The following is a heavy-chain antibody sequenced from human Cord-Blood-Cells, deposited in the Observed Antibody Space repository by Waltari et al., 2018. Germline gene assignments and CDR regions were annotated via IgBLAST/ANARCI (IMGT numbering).Heavy chain of an antibody. D-gene: IGHD7-27*01. V-gene: IGHV1-2*04. CDR1: GYTFAADY. J-gene: IGHJ2*01. CDR3: ARGITGDWYFDL. CDR2: INPNSGGT. Sequence: QVQLVQSGAEVKKPGASVQVSCKASGYTFAADYMHWVRQAPGKGLEWMGWINPNSGGTNYAQKFQGWVTMTRDTSISTAYMELSRLRSDDTAVYYCARGITGDWYFDLWGRGTLVTVSS.